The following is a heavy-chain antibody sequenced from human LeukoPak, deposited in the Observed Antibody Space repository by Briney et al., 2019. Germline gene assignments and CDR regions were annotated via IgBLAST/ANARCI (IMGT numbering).Heavy chain of an antibody. V-gene: IGHV4-59*07. CDR3: AQNWGSYAFDI. J-gene: IGHJ3*02. CDR2: NSYSGST. D-gene: IGHD7-27*01. Sequence: ADTLSLTCTLSGGSIRSYYWSWIRQPPGKGLEWIGYNSYSGSTNYNPSLKSRVTISLDTSKNQFSLKLSSVTAADTAVYYCAQNWGSYAFDIWGQGTMVTVSS. CDR1: GGSIRSYY.